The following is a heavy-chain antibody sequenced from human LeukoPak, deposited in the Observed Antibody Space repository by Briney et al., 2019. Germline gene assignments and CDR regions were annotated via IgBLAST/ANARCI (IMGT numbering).Heavy chain of an antibody. D-gene: IGHD3-9*01. J-gene: IGHJ5*02. CDR2: IIPILGIA. V-gene: IGHV1-69*04. CDR3: ALVYYDILTGHIANWFDP. Sequence: ASVKVSCKASGYAFTSYGISWVRQAPGQGLEWMGRIIPILGIANYAQKFQGRVTITADKSTSTAYMELSSLRSEDTAVYYCALVYYDILTGHIANWFDPWGQGTLVTVSS. CDR1: GYAFTSYG.